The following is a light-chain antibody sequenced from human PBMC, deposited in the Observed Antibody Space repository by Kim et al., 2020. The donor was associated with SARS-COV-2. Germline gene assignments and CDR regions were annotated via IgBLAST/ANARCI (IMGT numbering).Light chain of an antibody. J-gene: IGKJ5*01. CDR3: QQRNEWTIT. V-gene: IGKV3-11*01. Sequence: IVLTQSPVTLSLSPGERATLSCRASQTVNTYLAWYQQKPGQAPRLLIYDASNRATGIPARFSGSVSGTDFTLTISSLDPEDFGVYYCQQRNEWTITFGLGTRLEIK. CDR2: DAS. CDR1: QTVNTY.